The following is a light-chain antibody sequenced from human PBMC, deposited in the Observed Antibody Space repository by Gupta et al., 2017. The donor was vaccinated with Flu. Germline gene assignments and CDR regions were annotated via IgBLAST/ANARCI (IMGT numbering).Light chain of an antibody. V-gene: IGKV3-20*01. Sequence: EIVLTQSPGTLSLSPGERATLSCRASQTVTTNFLAWYQQKPGQAPRLLIYGTSGRASGIPARFSVSGTGADFSLTISRLEPEDFAVYYCKLYGSSPRYSFGQGTKLEI. J-gene: IGKJ2*03. CDR3: KLYGSSPRYS. CDR1: QTVTTNF. CDR2: GTS.